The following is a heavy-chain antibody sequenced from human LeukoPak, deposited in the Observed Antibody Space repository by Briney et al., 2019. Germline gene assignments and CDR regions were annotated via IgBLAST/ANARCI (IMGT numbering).Heavy chain of an antibody. Sequence: GGSLTLSCVASGFTFSNYPMSWVRQPPGKGLEWVSAISGRGGSTYYADSVKGRFTISRDNSKNTPYLQMNSLRAEDTAVYYCAKTFIVGATTFFGFDYWGQGTLVTVSS. CDR3: AKTFIVGATTFFGFDY. CDR2: ISGRGGST. V-gene: IGHV3-23*01. D-gene: IGHD1-26*01. CDR1: GFTFSNYP. J-gene: IGHJ4*02.